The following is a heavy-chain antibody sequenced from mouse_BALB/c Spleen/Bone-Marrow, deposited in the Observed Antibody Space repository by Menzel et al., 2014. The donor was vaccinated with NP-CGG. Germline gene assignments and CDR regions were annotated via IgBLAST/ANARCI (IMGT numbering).Heavy chain of an antibody. J-gene: IGHJ2*01. CDR3: ARGGCRGLEY. Sequence: EVQGVESGGGLVKPGGSLKLSCAASGFTFSSYATSWVRQTPEKRLEWVASISSGGSTYPTDSVKGRFTISKDNARNILYLQMSSLRSEDTAMYYCARGGCRGLEYWGQGTTLTVS. CDR2: ISSGGST. D-gene: IGHD6-1*01. V-gene: IGHV5-6-5*01. CDR1: GFTFSSYA.